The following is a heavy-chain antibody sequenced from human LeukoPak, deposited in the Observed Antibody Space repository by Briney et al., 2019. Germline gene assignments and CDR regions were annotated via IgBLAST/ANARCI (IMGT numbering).Heavy chain of an antibody. D-gene: IGHD5-18*01. V-gene: IGHV3-23*01. Sequence: PGGSLRLSCAASGVTFSSYAMSWVLHAPGKGLEWGSGISGSGGSTSYADSLKGRFTISRDNSKNRLYLQMNSLEAADTAGYYCVKDRGIQLWLEGMFDYWGQGTLVTVS. CDR3: VKDRGIQLWLEGMFDY. J-gene: IGHJ4*02. CDR1: GVTFSSYA. CDR2: ISGSGGST.